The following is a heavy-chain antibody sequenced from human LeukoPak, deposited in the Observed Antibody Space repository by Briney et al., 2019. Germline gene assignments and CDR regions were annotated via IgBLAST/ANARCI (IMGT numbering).Heavy chain of an antibody. CDR1: GFTLSSYW. J-gene: IGHJ4*02. CDR2: ISSSSSTI. Sequence: QTGGSLRLSCAASGFTLSSYWMSWVRQAPGKGLEWVSYISSSSSTIYYADSVKGRFTISRDNAKNSLYLQMNRLRAEDAAVYYCARWRSSGWPDYWGQGTLVTVSS. CDR3: ARWRSSGWPDY. V-gene: IGHV3-48*04. D-gene: IGHD6-19*01.